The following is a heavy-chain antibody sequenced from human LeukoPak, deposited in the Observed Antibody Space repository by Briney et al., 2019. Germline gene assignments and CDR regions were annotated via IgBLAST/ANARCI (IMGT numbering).Heavy chain of an antibody. CDR1: GGTFSSYA. Sequence: ASVNVSCKASGGTFSSYAIRWVRQAPGHGLEWMGRIIPILCIANYAQKFQGRVTITADKSTSTAYMELSSLRSEDTAVYYCARYSGSYLSRAFDYWGQGTLVTVSS. V-gene: IGHV1-69*04. CDR2: IIPILCIA. D-gene: IGHD1-26*01. J-gene: IGHJ4*02. CDR3: ARYSGSYLSRAFDY.